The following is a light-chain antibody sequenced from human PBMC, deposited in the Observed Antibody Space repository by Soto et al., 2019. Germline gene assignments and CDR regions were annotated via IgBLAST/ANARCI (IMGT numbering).Light chain of an antibody. Sequence: ASIGDTISITCRASQDITSYVNWYQCKPGKAPTLLIFAASSLQSGVPPRLSGRTYGTYFTITISGLKPEELATYSCQQSYSHPLTFGGGTRLEIK. CDR2: AAS. J-gene: IGKJ5*01. V-gene: IGKV1-39*01. CDR3: QQSYSHPLT. CDR1: QDITSY.